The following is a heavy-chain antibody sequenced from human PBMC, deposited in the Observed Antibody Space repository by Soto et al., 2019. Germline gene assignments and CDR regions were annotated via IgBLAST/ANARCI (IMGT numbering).Heavy chain of an antibody. Sequence: QVQLVESGGGVVQPGRSLRLSCAASGFTFSSYGMHWVRQAPGKGLEWVAVISYDGSNKYYADSVKGRFTISRDNSKNTMYLRMNSLRAEDTAVYYWAKGDYGDPGDYWGQGTLVTVSS. CDR3: AKGDYGDPGDY. CDR1: GFTFSSYG. V-gene: IGHV3-30*18. D-gene: IGHD4-17*01. J-gene: IGHJ4*02. CDR2: ISYDGSNK.